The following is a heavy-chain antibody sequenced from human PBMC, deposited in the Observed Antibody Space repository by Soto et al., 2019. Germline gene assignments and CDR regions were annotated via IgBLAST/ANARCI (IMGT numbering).Heavy chain of an antibody. Sequence: EVQLLESGGGLVQPGGSLRLSCAASGFTFSSYAMSWVRQAPGKGLEWVSAISGSGGSTYYADSVKGRFTISRDNSKNPLYLQMNSLRAEDTAVYYCAKAVGRYCSGGSCYSAGDYWGQGTRVTVSS. CDR2: ISGSGGST. CDR3: AKAVGRYCSGGSCYSAGDY. CDR1: GFTFSSYA. V-gene: IGHV3-23*01. D-gene: IGHD2-15*01. J-gene: IGHJ4*02.